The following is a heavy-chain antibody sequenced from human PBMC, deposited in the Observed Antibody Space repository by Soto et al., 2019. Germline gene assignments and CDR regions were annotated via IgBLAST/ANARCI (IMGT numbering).Heavy chain of an antibody. J-gene: IGHJ5*02. CDR1: GFTFNTYT. D-gene: IGHD2-2*01. Sequence: PGGSLRLSCAASGFTFNTYTMNWVRQAPGKGLEWVSSISSSSFYIYYADSVKVRFTISRDNAKNSLYLQMNSLRAEDTAVYYCARSYDTSCYDAWGQGTLVTVSS. V-gene: IGHV3-21*01. CDR2: ISSSSFYI. CDR3: ARSYDTSCYDA.